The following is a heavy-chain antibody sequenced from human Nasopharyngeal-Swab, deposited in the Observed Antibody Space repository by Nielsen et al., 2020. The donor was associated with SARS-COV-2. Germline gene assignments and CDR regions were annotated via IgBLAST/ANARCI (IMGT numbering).Heavy chain of an antibody. Sequence: GESLKISCAASGFTFSSYSMNWIRQAPGKGLEWISYISSTTYTTYYPGSVKGRFTISRENAKNSLYLQMNSLRAEDTAVYYCARVGSYGTNDAFDIWGQGTMVTVSS. D-gene: IGHD1-26*01. V-gene: IGHV3-48*01. CDR3: ARVGSYGTNDAFDI. CDR2: ISSTTYTT. CDR1: GFTFSSYS. J-gene: IGHJ3*02.